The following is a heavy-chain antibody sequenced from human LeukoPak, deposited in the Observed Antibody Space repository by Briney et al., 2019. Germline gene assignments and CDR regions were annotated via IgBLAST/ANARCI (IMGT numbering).Heavy chain of an antibody. J-gene: IGHJ4*02. CDR1: GGSISSSSYY. D-gene: IGHD1-26*01. Sequence: PSETLSLTCTVSGGSISSSSYYWGWIRQPPGKGLEWIGSIYYSGSTYYNPSLKSRVTISVDTSKNQFSLKLSSVTAADTAVYYCARDPSGSYYGGYFDYWGQGTLVTVSS. V-gene: IGHV4-39*07. CDR2: IYYSGST. CDR3: ARDPSGSYYGGYFDY.